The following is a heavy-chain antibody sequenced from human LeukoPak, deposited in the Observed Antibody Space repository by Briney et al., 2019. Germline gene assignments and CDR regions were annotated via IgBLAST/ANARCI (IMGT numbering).Heavy chain of an antibody. V-gene: IGHV3-11*01. CDR2: ISSSGSTI. J-gene: IGHJ4*02. CDR3: ARSDGNYFDY. CDR1: GFSFSNYA. Sequence: GGSLRLSCAASGFSFSNYAMSWVRQAPGKGLEWVSYISSSGSTIYYADSVKGRFTISRDNAKNSLYLQMNSLRAEDTAVYYCARSDGNYFDYWGQGTLVTVSS.